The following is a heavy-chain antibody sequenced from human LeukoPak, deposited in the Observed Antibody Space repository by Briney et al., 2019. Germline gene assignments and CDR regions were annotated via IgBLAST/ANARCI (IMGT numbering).Heavy chain of an antibody. Sequence: PGGSLRLSCAASGFTFSSYWMSWVRQAPGKGLKWVAFIREDGSNKYYADSVKGRFTISRDNSKNTLFLQMNSLRTEDTAVYYCAKAAKLPSITVLRGVRVYSYMDVWGKGTAVTISS. CDR3: AKAAKLPSITVLRGVRVYSYMDV. CDR1: GFTFSSYW. V-gene: IGHV3-30*02. J-gene: IGHJ6*03. CDR2: IREDGSNK. D-gene: IGHD3-10*01.